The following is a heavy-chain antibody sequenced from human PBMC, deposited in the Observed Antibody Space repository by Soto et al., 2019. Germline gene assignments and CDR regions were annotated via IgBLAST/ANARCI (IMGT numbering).Heavy chain of an antibody. CDR3: ARDLRVGRSYYYYYGMDV. D-gene: IGHD3-10*01. CDR2: INAGNGNT. J-gene: IGHJ6*02. V-gene: IGHV1-3*01. CDR1: GYTFTSYA. Sequence: QVQLVQSGAEVKKPGASVKVSCKASGYTFTSYAMHWVRQAPGQRLEWMGWINAGNGNTKYSQKFQGRVTITRDTSASTAYMELRSLRSEDTAVYYCARDLRVGRSYYYYYGMDVWGQGTTVTVSS.